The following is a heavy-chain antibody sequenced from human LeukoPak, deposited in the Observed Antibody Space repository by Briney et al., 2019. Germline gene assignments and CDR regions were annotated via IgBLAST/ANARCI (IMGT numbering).Heavy chain of an antibody. CDR2: ISSSGSTI. Sequence: QPGGSLRLSCAASGFTFSSYSMNWVRQAPGKGLEWVSYISSSGSTIYYADSVKGRFTISRNNAKNSLYLQMNSLKTEDTAVYYCTTYYYEDYMDVWGKGTTVTVSS. CDR1: GFTFSSYS. D-gene: IGHD3-22*01. V-gene: IGHV3-48*04. J-gene: IGHJ6*03. CDR3: TTYYYEDYMDV.